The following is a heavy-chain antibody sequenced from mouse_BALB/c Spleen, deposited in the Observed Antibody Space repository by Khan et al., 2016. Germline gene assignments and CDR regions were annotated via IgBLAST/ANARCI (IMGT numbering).Heavy chain of an antibody. D-gene: IGHD2-1*01. CDR3: ESSRRMRGNYHVDY. V-gene: IGHV1-4*01. Sequence: QVQLQQSGAELARPGASVKMSCKASGYTFTSYTMHWVKQRPGQGLEWIGYNNPSSGYTNYNQNFKDKATFTADKSSSTAYMQLSSLTSEDSAVYYCESSRRMRGNYHVDYRGRGTTLTVSS. CDR2: NNPSSGYT. CDR1: GYTFTSYT. J-gene: IGHJ2*01.